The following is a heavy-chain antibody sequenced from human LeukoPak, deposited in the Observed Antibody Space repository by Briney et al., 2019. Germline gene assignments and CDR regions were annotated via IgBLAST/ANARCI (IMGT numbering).Heavy chain of an antibody. CDR3: ARDWELGY. J-gene: IGHJ4*02. Sequence: ASVKVSCKTSGYIFTTYYMHWVRQAPGQGLEWMGTIYPSGVTTTYAQNFQGRVTMTRDTSTSTVYMELSSLRSEDTAVYYCARDWELGYWGQGTLVTVPS. D-gene: IGHD1-7*01. CDR1: GYIFTTYY. V-gene: IGHV1-46*01. CDR2: IYPSGVTT.